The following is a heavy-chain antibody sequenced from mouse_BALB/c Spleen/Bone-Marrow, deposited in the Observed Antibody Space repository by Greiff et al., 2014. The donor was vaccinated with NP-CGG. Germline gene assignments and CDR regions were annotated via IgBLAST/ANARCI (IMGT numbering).Heavy chain of an antibody. CDR2: INPGTGGT. CDR3: ARRPWFAY. J-gene: IGHJ3*01. CDR1: GYAFTYYL. Sequence: QVQLKESGAEQVRPGTSVKVSCKAAGYAFTYYLIDWIKQRPGQRPGQGLEWIGVINPGTGGTNYNEKFKGRATLTADNSSSTAYMQLGSLTSDDSAVYFCARRPWFAYWGQGTLVTVSA. V-gene: IGHV1-54*01.